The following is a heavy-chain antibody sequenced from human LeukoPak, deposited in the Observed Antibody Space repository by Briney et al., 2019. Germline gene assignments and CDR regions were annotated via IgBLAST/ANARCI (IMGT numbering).Heavy chain of an antibody. V-gene: IGHV4-4*02. CDR2: IYHTGST. J-gene: IGHJ4*02. Sequence: SETLSLTCAVSGGSISSGHWWTWVRQPPGKGLEWIGEIYHTGSTNYNPSLKSRVTISVDKSTNQFSLRLSSVTAADTAVYYCARGGGYRFDYWGQGTLVTV. D-gene: IGHD5-12*01. CDR3: ARGGGYRFDY. CDR1: GGSISSGHW.